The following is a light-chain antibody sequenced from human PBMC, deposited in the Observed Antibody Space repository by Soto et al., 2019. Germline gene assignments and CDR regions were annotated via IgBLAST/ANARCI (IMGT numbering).Light chain of an antibody. J-gene: IGKJ1*01. Sequence: IVMTQSPATLSVSPGERATLSCRAGQTIYSNVAWYQQRPGQAPRLLIYRASTRATGVPARFSGSGSGTEFTLTISGLQSEDFALYYCHQYQNLWTFGQGTKVDIK. CDR2: RAS. CDR3: HQYQNLWT. CDR1: QTIYSN. V-gene: IGKV3-15*01.